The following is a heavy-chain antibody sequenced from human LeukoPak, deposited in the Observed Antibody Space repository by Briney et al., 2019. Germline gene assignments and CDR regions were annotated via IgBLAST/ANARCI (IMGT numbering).Heavy chain of an antibody. Sequence: PGGSLRLSCSASGFIFNTYAMHWVRQAPGKGLEWVSVIDSGGATYYADSVKGRFTISRDNSKNTLYLQMSSLRAEDTAVYYCARDRGDYYYGMDVWGQGTTVTVSS. J-gene: IGHJ6*02. V-gene: IGHV3-53*01. CDR2: IDSGGAT. CDR1: GFIFNTYA. CDR3: ARDRGDYYYGMDV. D-gene: IGHD3-10*01.